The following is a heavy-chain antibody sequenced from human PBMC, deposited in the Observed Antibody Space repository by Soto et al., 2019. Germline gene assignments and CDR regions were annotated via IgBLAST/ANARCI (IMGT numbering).Heavy chain of an antibody. CDR1: GYTFTSYD. J-gene: IGHJ4*02. V-gene: IGHV1-8*01. CDR2: MNPNSGNT. CDR3: ERAPREWGFDY. D-gene: IGHD3-3*01. Sequence: ASVKVSCKSSGYTFTSYDFNWVRQATGQGPEWMGWMNPNSGNTGYAQKFQGRVTMTRDTSISTAYMELSSLRSDDTAVYYCERAPREWGFDYSGPGTPVTVPS.